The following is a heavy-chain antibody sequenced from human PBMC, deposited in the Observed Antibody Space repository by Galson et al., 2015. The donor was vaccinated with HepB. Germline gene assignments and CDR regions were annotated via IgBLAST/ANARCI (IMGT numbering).Heavy chain of an antibody. D-gene: IGHD3-22*01. CDR3: ARSGYYDSSGSKKGNYYYYGMDV. Sequence: TLSLTCAVSGGSISSGGYSWSWIRQPPGKGLEWIGYIYHSGSTYYNPSPKSRVTISVDRSKNQFSLKLSSVTAADTAVYYCARSGYYDSSGSKKGNYYYYGMDVWGQGTTVTVSS. CDR2: IYHSGST. J-gene: IGHJ6*02. CDR1: GGSISSGGYS. V-gene: IGHV4-30-2*01.